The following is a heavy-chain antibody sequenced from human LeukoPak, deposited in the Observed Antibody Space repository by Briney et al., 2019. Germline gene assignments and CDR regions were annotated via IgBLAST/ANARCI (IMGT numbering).Heavy chain of an antibody. CDR2: INPNSGGT. Sequence: EASVKVSCKTSGYTFTGYYIHWVRQAPGQGLEWMGRINPNSGGTNYAQKFQGRVTMTRDTSISTAYMELSRLRSDDKAVYYCARLAVLDAFDIWGQGTMVTVSS. CDR3: ARLAVLDAFDI. CDR1: GYTFTGYY. J-gene: IGHJ3*02. D-gene: IGHD6-19*01. V-gene: IGHV1-2*06.